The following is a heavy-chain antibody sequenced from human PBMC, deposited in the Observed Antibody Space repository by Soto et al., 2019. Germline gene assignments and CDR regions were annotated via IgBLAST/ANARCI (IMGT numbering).Heavy chain of an antibody. CDR3: AREGLVDYHGSGGYYMAWFDP. Sequence: PSETLSLTCTVSGGSISSGDYYWSWIRQPPGKGLEWIGYIYYSGSTYYNPSLKSRVTISVDTSKNQFSLKLSSVTAADTAVYYCAREGLVDYHGSGGYYMAWFDPWGQGTLVTVSS. J-gene: IGHJ5*02. CDR1: GGSISSGDYY. V-gene: IGHV4-30-4*01. CDR2: IYYSGST. D-gene: IGHD3-10*01.